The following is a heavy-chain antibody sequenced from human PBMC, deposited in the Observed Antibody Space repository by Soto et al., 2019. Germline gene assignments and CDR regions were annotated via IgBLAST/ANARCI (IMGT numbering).Heavy chain of an antibody. V-gene: IGHV4-31*03. CDR1: GGSISSGGYY. CDR2: IYYIGST. J-gene: IGHJ6*02. CDR3: ARGKGYSSPPYYYGMDV. D-gene: IGHD6-13*01. Sequence: SETLSLTCTVSGGSISSGGYYWSWIRQHPGKGLEWIGYIYYIGSTYYNPSLKSRVTISVDTSKNQFSLKLSSVTAADTAVYYCARGKGYSSPPYYYGMDVWGPGPTLTV.